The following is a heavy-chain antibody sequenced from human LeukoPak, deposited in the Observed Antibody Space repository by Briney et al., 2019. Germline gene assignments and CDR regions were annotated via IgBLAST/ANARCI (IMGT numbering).Heavy chain of an antibody. CDR1: GGSISSSSYY. V-gene: IGHV4-39*01. CDR2: IYYSGST. D-gene: IGHD6-13*01. J-gene: IGHJ5*02. CDR3: ARQSSIAAVSGSSHWVGLTRRTSLNWFDP. Sequence: PSETLSLTCTVSGGSISSSSYYWGWIRQPPGKGLEWIGSIYYSGSTYYNPSLKSRVTISVDTSKNQFSLKLSSVTAADTAVYYCARQSSIAAVSGSSHWVGLTRRTSLNWFDPWGQGTLVTVSS.